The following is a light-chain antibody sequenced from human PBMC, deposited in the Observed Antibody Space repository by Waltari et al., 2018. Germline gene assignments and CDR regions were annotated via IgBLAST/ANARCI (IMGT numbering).Light chain of an antibody. J-gene: IGKJ1*01. CDR1: QSVHFSAAEKKYF. CDR2: WAS. CDR3: QQYFSHPPT. V-gene: IGKV4-1*01. Sequence: DIVVTQSPDSLAVSLGERVTINCRSSQSVHFSAAEKKYFKDYLAWYQQKPGQPPRLLIYWASTRESGVPDRFSGGGSETDFTLTINDVQPEDVAVYYCQQYFSHPPTFGQGTKVEI.